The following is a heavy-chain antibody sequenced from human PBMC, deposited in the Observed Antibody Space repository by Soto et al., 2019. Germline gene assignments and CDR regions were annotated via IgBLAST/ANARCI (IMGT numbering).Heavy chain of an antibody. Sequence: QVQLVQSGAEVKKPGASVKVSCKASGYTFHSYGSSWVRQAPGQGLEWMGTISGYNGNTNYAQNHQGRVTMTTDTSTSAAYMELRSLRSDDTALYYCAREISSGWPNWLDPWGQGTLVTVSS. CDR2: ISGYNGNT. D-gene: IGHD6-19*01. J-gene: IGHJ5*02. CDR3: AREISSGWPNWLDP. CDR1: GYTFHSYG. V-gene: IGHV1-18*04.